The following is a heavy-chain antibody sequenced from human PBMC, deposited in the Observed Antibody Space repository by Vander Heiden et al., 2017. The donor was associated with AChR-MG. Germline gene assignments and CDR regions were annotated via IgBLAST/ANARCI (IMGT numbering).Heavy chain of an antibody. CDR2: ISDGGTST. CDR1: GFTFSSYA. J-gene: IGHJ4*02. V-gene: IGHV3-23*01. Sequence: EVQLLESGGDLLQPGGSLRLSCAASGFTFSSYAMSWVRQAPGKGLEWVSAISDGGTSTYYTDSVKGRFTISRDNSKNTLYLQMNSLRAEDTAVYYCAKRRYCSSTNCYNFDYWGQGTLVTVSS. CDR3: AKRRYCSSTNCYNFDY. D-gene: IGHD2-2*02.